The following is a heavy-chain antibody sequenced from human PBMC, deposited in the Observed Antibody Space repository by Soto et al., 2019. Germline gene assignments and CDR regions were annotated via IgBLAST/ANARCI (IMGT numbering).Heavy chain of an antibody. CDR3: ARARPYRSSWTPWFDP. V-gene: IGHV4-34*01. CDR1: VGSISGYX. J-gene: IGHJ5*02. CDR2: INHSVST. D-gene: IGHD6-13*01. Sequence: SXTXAVSVGSISGYXLSWILEPPGKGLEWMGEINHSVSTNYNPSLKSRVNISVETSNNKFSLKLSSVNAAETAVYYCARARPYRSSWTPWFDPWGQGTLSTVS.